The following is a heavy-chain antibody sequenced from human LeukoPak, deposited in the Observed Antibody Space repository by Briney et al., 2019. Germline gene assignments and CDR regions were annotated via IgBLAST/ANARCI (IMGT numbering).Heavy chain of an antibody. CDR3: ARSTGGIFDY. J-gene: IGHJ4*02. CDR2: INSDGSTT. D-gene: IGHD2-8*02. Sequence: GGSLRLSCAASGFTVNNNYMNWVRQAPGKGLEWVSRINSDGSTTSHADSVKGRFTISRDNAKNTLYLQMNSLRAEDTAVYYCARSTGGIFDYWGQGTLVTVSS. V-gene: IGHV3-74*01. CDR1: GFTVNNNY.